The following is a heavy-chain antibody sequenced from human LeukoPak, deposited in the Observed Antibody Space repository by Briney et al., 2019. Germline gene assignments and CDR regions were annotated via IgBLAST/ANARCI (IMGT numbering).Heavy chain of an antibody. CDR3: ARGAEYYYMDV. Sequence: QPGGSLRLSCAASGFTVSSNYMSWVRQAPGKGLEWVSVIYSGGSTYYADSVKGRFTISRDNSKNTLYPQMNSLRAEDTAVYYCARGAEYYYMDVWGKGTTVTISS. CDR2: IYSGGST. CDR1: GFTVSSNY. V-gene: IGHV3-53*01. J-gene: IGHJ6*03. D-gene: IGHD6-19*01.